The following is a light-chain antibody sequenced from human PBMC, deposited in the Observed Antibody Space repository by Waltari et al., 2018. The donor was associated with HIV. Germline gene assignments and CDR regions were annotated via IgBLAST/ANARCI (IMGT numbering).Light chain of an antibody. J-gene: IGLJ1*01. CDR2: RNK. CDR3: AAWEDSLGGYV. CDR1: SSSIGSNY. V-gene: IGLV1-47*01. Sequence: QSVLTQPPSSSGTPGQRASISCSGSSSSIGSNYVYWYQQPPGTAPKLLNYRNKQPPTGVHGRFSASNCGKSAALASSGVRAEEEADYYCAAWEDSLGGYVFGTGTKVTGL.